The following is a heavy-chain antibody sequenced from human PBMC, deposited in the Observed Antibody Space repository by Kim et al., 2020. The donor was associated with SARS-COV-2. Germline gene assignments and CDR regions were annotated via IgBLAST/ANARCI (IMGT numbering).Heavy chain of an antibody. CDR1: GGSISSYY. Sequence: SETLSLTCTVSGGSISSYYWSWIRQPPGKGLEWIGYIYYSGSTNYNPSLKSRVTISVDTSKNQFSLKLSSVTAADTAVYYCARVPESGSYPYGMDVWGQGTTVTVSS. CDR3: ARVPESGSYPYGMDV. J-gene: IGHJ6*02. V-gene: IGHV4-59*01. CDR2: IYYSGST. D-gene: IGHD1-26*01.